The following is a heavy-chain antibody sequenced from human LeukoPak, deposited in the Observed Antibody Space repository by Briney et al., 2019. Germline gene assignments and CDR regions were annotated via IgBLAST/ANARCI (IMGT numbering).Heavy chain of an antibody. D-gene: IGHD6-19*01. V-gene: IGHV3-23*01. CDR1: GFTFSSFA. Sequence: GGSLRLSCAASGFTFSSFAMNWVRQAPGKGLEWVSTISGTGDSTNYAGSVKGRFTISRDNSKNTLSLQLNSLRAEDTAVYYCAKDYSSGWYDYWGQGTLVTVSS. J-gene: IGHJ4*02. CDR3: AKDYSSGWYDY. CDR2: ISGTGDST.